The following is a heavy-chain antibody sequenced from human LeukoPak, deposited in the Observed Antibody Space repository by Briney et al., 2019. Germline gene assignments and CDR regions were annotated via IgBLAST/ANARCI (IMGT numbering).Heavy chain of an antibody. D-gene: IGHD4-17*01. Sequence: SETLSLTCTVSGGSIRSSYYYWGWIRQPPGKGLEWIGSIYDSGSTYYNPSLRSRVTISVDTSKNQFSLKLSSVTAADTAVYYCARPRGDYGDYFDYWGQGTLVTVSS. CDR3: ARPRGDYGDYFDY. J-gene: IGHJ4*02. CDR1: GGSIRSSYYY. CDR2: IYDSGST. V-gene: IGHV4-39*01.